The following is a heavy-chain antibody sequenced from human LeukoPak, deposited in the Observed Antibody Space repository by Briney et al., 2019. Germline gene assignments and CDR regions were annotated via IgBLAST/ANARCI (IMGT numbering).Heavy chain of an antibody. CDR2: INSDGSST. Sequence: GGSLRLSCAASGFTFNSYWMHWVRQAPGKGLVWVSRINSDGSSTSYADSVKGRFTISRDNAKNTLYLQMNSLRAEDTAVYYCARPGRYSRLAFDIWGQGTMVTVSS. D-gene: IGHD5-12*01. J-gene: IGHJ3*02. CDR1: GFTFNSYW. V-gene: IGHV3-74*01. CDR3: ARPGRYSRLAFDI.